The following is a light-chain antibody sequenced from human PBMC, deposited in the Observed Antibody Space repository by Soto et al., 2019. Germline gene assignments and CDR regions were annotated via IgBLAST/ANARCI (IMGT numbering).Light chain of an antibody. CDR1: QDISNY. J-gene: IGKJ4*01. V-gene: IGKV1-33*01. Sequence: DIQMTQSPSSLSASVGDRVTITCQASQDISNYLNWYQQKPGKAPKLLIYDASNLETGVPSRFSGGGSGTDFTFTISSLQPEDIATYYCQQYDYLPRTFGGGTKVEVK. CDR3: QQYDYLPRT. CDR2: DAS.